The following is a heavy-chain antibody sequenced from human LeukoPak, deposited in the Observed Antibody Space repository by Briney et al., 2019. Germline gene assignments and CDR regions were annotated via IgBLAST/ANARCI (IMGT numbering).Heavy chain of an antibody. CDR1: GGSIKSYW. CDR3: ARAGYTISSYRFDY. J-gene: IGHJ4*02. CDR2: IYTTGRT. Sequence: PSETLSLMCSVSGGSIKSYWWSWIRQPAGKGLEFIGRIYTTGRTNYNPSLKSRVSMSVDTSKNESSLELRSVTAADTAVYFCARAGYTISSYRFDYWGQGALVTVS. D-gene: IGHD3-16*02. V-gene: IGHV4-4*07.